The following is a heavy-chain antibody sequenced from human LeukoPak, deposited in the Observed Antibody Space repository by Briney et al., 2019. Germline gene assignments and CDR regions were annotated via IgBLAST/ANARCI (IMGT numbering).Heavy chain of an antibody. CDR2: IYTGGYT. D-gene: IGHD2-2*01. J-gene: IGHJ5*02. V-gene: IGHV3-23*03. Sequence: PGGSLRLSCSASGFTFSNYVMHWVRQAPGQGLDWVSVIYTGGYTDYADSVKGRFTISRDNSKNTLYLQMNSLRAEDTAVYYCAKVNVPAAMVRRWFDPWGQGTLVTVSS. CDR1: GFTFSNYV. CDR3: AKVNVPAAMVRRWFDP.